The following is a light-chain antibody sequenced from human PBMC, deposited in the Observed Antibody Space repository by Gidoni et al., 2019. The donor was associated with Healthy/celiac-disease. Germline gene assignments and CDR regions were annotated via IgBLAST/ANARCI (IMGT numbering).Light chain of an antibody. CDR3: QQSYSTPLYT. V-gene: IGKV1-39*01. J-gene: IGKJ2*01. CDR1: QSISSY. Sequence: DIQMTQSPSSLSASVGDRVTITCRASQSISSYLNWYQQKPGKAPKLLIYAASSLQGGVPSRFSGSGSGTDFTLTISSLQPEDFATYYCQQSYSTPLYTFGQXTKLEIK. CDR2: AAS.